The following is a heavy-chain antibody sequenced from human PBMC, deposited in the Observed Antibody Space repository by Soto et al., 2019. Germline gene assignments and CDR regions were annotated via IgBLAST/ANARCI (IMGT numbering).Heavy chain of an antibody. CDR3: ARDRWLQYYYYGMDA. Sequence: ASVKVSCKASGYTFTSYDINWVRQATGQGLEWMGWMNPNSGNTGYAQKFQGRVTMTRNTSISTAYMELSSLRSEDTAVYYCARDRWLQYYYYGMDAWGQATTVTVSS. CDR1: GYTFTSYD. J-gene: IGHJ6*02. CDR2: MNPNSGNT. V-gene: IGHV1-8*01. D-gene: IGHD5-12*01.